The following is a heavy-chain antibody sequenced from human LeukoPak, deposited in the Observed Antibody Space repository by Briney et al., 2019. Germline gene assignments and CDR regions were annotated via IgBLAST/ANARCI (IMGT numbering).Heavy chain of an antibody. J-gene: IGHJ6*02. CDR1: GGSISSSSYY. V-gene: IGHV4-39*01. CDR3: ARHTGSLLPYYYYYYGMDV. CDR2: IYYSGST. Sequence: SETLSLTCTVSGGSISSSSYYWGWIRQPPGKGLEWIGSIYYSGSTNYNPSLKSRVTISVDTSKNQFSLKLSSVTAADTAVYYCARHTGSLLPYYYYYYGMDVWGQGTTVTVSS. D-gene: IGHD1-26*01.